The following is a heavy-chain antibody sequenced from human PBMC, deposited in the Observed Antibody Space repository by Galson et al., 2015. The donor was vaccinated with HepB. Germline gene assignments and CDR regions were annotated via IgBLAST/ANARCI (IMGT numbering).Heavy chain of an antibody. J-gene: IGHJ4*02. CDR1: GFTFSSYS. D-gene: IGHD5-18*01. V-gene: IGHV3-21*01. CDR3: ARDVRGYSYAITCFDY. Sequence: SLRLSCAASGFTFSSYSMNWVRQAPGKGLEWVSSISSSSSYIYYADSVKGRFTISRDNAKNSLYLQMNSLRAEDTAVYYCARDVRGYSYAITCFDYWGQGTLVTVSS. CDR2: ISSSSSYI.